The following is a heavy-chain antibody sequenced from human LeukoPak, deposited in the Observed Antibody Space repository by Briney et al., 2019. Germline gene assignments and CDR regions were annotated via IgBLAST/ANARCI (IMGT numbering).Heavy chain of an antibody. CDR2: SSVGSVNT. CDR3: ARGSAYGMDV. Sequence: ASVKVSCKASGYTFSSYAIHWVRQAPGQRLEWMGWSSVGSVNTKYSQEFQGRVTITRDTSASTAHMELSSLRSGDTAVYYCARGSAYGMDVWGQGTTVIVSS. CDR1: GYTFSSYA. J-gene: IGHJ6*02. V-gene: IGHV1-3*02.